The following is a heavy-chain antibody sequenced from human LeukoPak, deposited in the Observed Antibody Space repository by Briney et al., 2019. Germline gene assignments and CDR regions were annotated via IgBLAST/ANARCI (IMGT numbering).Heavy chain of an antibody. J-gene: IGHJ4*02. V-gene: IGHV3-9*03. CDR1: GFTFDDYA. Sequence: GGSLRLSCAASGFTFDDYAMHWVRQAPGKGLEWVSGISWNSGSIGYADSVKGRFTISRDNAKNSLYLQMNSLRAEDMALYYCAKAPYDILTGYSYFDYWGQGTLVTVSS. D-gene: IGHD3-9*01. CDR2: ISWNSGSI. CDR3: AKAPYDILTGYSYFDY.